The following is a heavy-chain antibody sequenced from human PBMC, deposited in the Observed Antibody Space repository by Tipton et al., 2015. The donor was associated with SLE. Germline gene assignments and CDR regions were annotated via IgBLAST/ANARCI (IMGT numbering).Heavy chain of an antibody. CDR3: TRGVGARGSNLDY. D-gene: IGHD1-26*01. CDR2: IYTSGST. V-gene: IGHV4-61*10. CDR1: GGSISSGSYY. J-gene: IGHJ4*02. Sequence: GLVKPSQTLSLTCTVSGGSISSGSYYWSWIRQPAGKGLEWIGYIYTSGSTNYNPSLKSRVTISVDTSKNQFSLRLSSVTAADTAVYYYTRGVGARGSNLDYWGQGSLVTVSS.